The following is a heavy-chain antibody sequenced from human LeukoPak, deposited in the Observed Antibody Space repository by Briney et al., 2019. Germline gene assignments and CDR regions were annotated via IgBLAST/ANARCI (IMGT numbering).Heavy chain of an antibody. CDR1: GFTFSSYW. CDR3: AKDRATGYSSSWQAFDI. CDR2: INDDGSDA. Sequence: GGSLRLSCAASGFTFSSYWMTWVRQAPGKGLEWVANINDDGSDANYVDSVKGRFTISRDNAKNSLYLQMNSLRAEDTALYYCAKDRATGYSSSWQAFDIWGQGTMVTVSS. D-gene: IGHD6-13*01. V-gene: IGHV3-7*03. J-gene: IGHJ3*02.